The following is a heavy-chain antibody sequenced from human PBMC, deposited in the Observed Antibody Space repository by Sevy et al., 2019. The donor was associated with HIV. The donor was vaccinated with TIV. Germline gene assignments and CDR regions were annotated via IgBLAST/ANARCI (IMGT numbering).Heavy chain of an antibody. Sequence: ASVKVSCKVSGYTLSQVSMLWVRQVPGKGLEWMGSFDPEDGETIYAQKFQGRLTMTEDTSTDTAYMELSSLKSEDTAVFYCAITKDYYDSSGCPFDYWGQGTLVTVSS. D-gene: IGHD3-22*01. V-gene: IGHV1-24*01. J-gene: IGHJ4*02. CDR1: GYTLSQVS. CDR2: FDPEDGET. CDR3: AITKDYYDSSGCPFDY.